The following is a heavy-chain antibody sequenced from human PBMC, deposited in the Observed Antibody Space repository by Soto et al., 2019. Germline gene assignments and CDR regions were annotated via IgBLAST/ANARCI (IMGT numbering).Heavy chain of an antibody. J-gene: IGHJ4*02. CDR3: AKDDLPRIAVALNFDY. CDR2: ISGSGGST. V-gene: IGHV3-23*01. CDR1: GFTFSSYA. D-gene: IGHD6-19*01. Sequence: PGGSLRLSCAASGFTFSSYAMSWVRQAPGKGLEWVSAISGSGGSTYYADSVKGRFTISRDNSKNTLYLQMNSLRAEDTAVYYCAKDDLPRIAVALNFDYWSQGTLVTVSS.